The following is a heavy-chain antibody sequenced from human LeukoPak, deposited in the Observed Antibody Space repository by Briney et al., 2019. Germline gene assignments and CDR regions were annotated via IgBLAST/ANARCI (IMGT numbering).Heavy chain of an antibody. CDR1: GDSVSNNRAS. J-gene: IGHJ4*02. CDR3: VRIRGLGLFDY. V-gene: IGHV6-1*01. D-gene: IGHD1-26*01. CDR2: TYYRSQWFD. Sequence: SQTLSLTCAISGDSVSNNRASWGWIRQSPSRGLEWLGRTYYRSQWFDDYAPSVRSRITINPDTSKNQFSLQLNSVTPEDTAVYYCVRIRGLGLFDYWGQGTLVNVSS.